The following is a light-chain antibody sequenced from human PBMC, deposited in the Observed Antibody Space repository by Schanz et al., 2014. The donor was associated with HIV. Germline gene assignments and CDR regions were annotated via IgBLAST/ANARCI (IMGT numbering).Light chain of an antibody. Sequence: QSALTQPASVSGSPGQSITISCRGTSSDIGGSYYLSWYPQHPGRAPNVLIYDVRDRPSGVSNRFSGSKSGNTASLTISGLQAEDESYYHCSSYASSNTWVFGGGTKLTVL. V-gene: IGLV2-14*03. J-gene: IGLJ3*02. CDR3: SSYASSNTWV. CDR1: SSDIGGSYY. CDR2: DVR.